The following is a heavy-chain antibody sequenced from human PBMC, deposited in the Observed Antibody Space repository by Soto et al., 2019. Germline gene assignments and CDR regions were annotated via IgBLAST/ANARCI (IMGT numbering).Heavy chain of an antibody. J-gene: IGHJ6*02. V-gene: IGHV4-39*01. D-gene: IGHD3-16*01. Sequence: PSETLSLTCTVSGGSISSSSYYWGWIRQPPGKGLEWIGSIYYSGSTYYNPSLKSRVTISVDTSKNQFSLKLSSVTAADTAVYYCARTLPRFSFDYYYYYGMDVWGQGTTVTVSS. CDR1: GGSISSSSYY. CDR2: IYYSGST. CDR3: ARTLPRFSFDYYYYYGMDV.